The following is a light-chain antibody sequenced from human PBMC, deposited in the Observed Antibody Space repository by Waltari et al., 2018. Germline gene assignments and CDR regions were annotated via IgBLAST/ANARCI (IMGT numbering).Light chain of an antibody. V-gene: IGLV3-1*01. CDR2: QNT. J-gene: IGLJ2*01. CDR3: QAWDSTYARV. CDR1: KLGAKY. Sequence: SYELTQPTSVSVAPGQTASITCSGDKLGAKYACWYQQKPGQSPVLVIHQNTKRPSGSPERFSGSNSGNTATLTSSGTQTIDEADYHCQAWDSTYARVFGGGTKLTVL.